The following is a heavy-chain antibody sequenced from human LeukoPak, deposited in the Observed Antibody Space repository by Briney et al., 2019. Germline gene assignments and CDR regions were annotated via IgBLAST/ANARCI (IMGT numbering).Heavy chain of an antibody. Sequence: GESLKISCKGSGYSFTSYWIGWVRQMPGKGLEWMGIIYPGDSDTRYSPSFQGQVTISADKSISTAYLQWSSLKAPDTAMYYCARLGPYGGNSGYFDYWGQGTLVTVSS. CDR1: GYSFTSYW. V-gene: IGHV5-51*01. CDR3: ARLGPYGGNSGYFDY. CDR2: IYPGDSDT. D-gene: IGHD4-23*01. J-gene: IGHJ4*02.